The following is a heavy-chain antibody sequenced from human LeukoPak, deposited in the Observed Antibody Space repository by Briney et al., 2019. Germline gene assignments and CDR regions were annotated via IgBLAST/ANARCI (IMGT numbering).Heavy chain of an antibody. CDR1: GGSISSGSYY. Sequence: SETLSLTCTVSGGSISSGSYYWSWIRQPARKGLEWIGRIYTSGSTNYNPSLKSRVTISVDTSRNQFSLKLSSVTAADTAVYYCAREELGIDYWGQGTLVTVSS. CDR3: AREELGIDY. J-gene: IGHJ4*02. CDR2: IYTSGST. V-gene: IGHV4-61*02. D-gene: IGHD7-27*01.